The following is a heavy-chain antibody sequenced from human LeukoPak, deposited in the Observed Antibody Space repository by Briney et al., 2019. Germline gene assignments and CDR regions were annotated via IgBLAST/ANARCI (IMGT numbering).Heavy chain of an antibody. J-gene: IGHJ6*02. Sequence: PGGSLRLSCAASGFIFSSYWMHWVRQAPGKGLEWVAVISYDGSNKYYADSVKGRFTISRDNSKNTLYLQMNSLRAEDTAVYYCARDKSTVVTIFGVVSVYYYYGMDVWGQGTTVTVSS. CDR3: ARDKSTVVTIFGVVSVYYYYGMDV. CDR2: ISYDGSNK. CDR1: GFIFSSYW. D-gene: IGHD3-3*01. V-gene: IGHV3-30-3*01.